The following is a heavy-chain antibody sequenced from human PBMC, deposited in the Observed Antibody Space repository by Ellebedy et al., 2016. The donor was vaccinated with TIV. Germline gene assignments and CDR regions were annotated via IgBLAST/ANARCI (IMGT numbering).Heavy chain of an antibody. CDR2: IYSGGNT. J-gene: IGHJ5*02. CDR3: ATSSRNDYGDYFAL. D-gene: IGHD4-17*01. V-gene: IGHV3-53*01. CDR1: GFTFSSHA. Sequence: GESLKISCAASGFTFSSHAMHWVRQAPGKGLEWISLIYSGGNTDYADSVKGRFAISRDNSRNTLSLQINRLRAEDTAVYYCATSSRNDYGDYFALWGQGTLVTVSS.